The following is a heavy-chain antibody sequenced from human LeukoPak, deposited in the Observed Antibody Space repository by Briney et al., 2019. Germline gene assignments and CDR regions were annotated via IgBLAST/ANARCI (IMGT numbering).Heavy chain of an antibody. D-gene: IGHD3-22*01. CDR1: GGTFSSYA. CDR2: IIPIFGTA. V-gene: IGHV1-69*13. Sequence: GASVKVSCKASGGTFSSYAISWVRQAPGQGLEWMGGIIPIFGTANYAQKFQGRVTITADESTSTAYMELSSLRSEDTAVYYCARGGDTTYYYDSSGYYTKYFQHWGQGTLVTVSS. J-gene: IGHJ1*01. CDR3: ARGGDTTYYYDSSGYYTKYFQH.